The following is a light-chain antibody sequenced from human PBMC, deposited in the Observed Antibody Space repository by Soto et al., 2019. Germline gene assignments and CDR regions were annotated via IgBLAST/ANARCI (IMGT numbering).Light chain of an antibody. CDR3: QKYNRAPFT. Sequence: DIQMTQSPSSLSASVGDRVTITCRASQGISTYLAWYQQKPGKVPTLLIYAASTLQSGVPSRFSGSGSGTDFTLTISSLQPEDVATYYCQKYNRAPFTFGPGTKGDIK. J-gene: IGKJ3*01. V-gene: IGKV1-27*01. CDR1: QGISTY. CDR2: AAS.